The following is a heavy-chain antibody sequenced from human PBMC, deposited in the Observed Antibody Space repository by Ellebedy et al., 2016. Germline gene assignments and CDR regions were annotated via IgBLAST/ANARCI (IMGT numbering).Heavy chain of an antibody. CDR3: AKGLHTYYYDGSAYYYWSNDAFDI. J-gene: IGHJ3*02. D-gene: IGHD3-22*01. CDR2: ISGSGDST. Sequence: GGSLRLSCVASGFTFSSYAMNWVRQAPGKGLEWVSGISGSGDSTYYTDSVKGRFTISRDNSKNTVYLQMNSLRAEDTAVYYCAKGLHTYYYDGSAYYYWSNDAFDIWGQGTMVTVSS. CDR1: GFTFSSYA. V-gene: IGHV3-23*01.